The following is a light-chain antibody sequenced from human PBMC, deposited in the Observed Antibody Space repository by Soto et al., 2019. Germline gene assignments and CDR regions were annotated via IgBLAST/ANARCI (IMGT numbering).Light chain of an antibody. CDR2: KAS. CDR3: QQYGSSSPSP. CDR1: QSISSC. Sequence: DIQMTQSPSTLSASVGDRVTITCRASQSISSCLAWYQQKPGRAPKLLICKASSLQTGVPSRFNGSGSGTEFTLIISSPQPDDFASYYCQQYGSSSPSPFGQGTKVEIK. J-gene: IGKJ1*01. V-gene: IGKV1-5*03.